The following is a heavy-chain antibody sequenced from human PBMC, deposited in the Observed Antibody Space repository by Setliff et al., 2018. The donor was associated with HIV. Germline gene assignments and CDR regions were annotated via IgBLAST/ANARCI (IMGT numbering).Heavy chain of an antibody. D-gene: IGHD2-21*02. CDR1: GGSVTSYL. CDR3: ARELYGGNSGPFDY. V-gene: IGHV4-59*02. Sequence: SETLSLTCSISGGSVTSYLWHWFRQPPGKGLEWIGYIYYTGITDNNPSLEGRVTISVDTSKNQVSLRLKSVTTADTAVYYCARELYGGNSGPFDYWGQGALVTAPQ. J-gene: IGHJ4*02. CDR2: IYYTGIT.